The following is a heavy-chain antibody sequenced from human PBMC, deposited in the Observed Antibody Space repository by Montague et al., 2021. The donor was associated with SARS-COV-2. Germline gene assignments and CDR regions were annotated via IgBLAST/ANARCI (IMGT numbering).Heavy chain of an antibody. CDR1: GVSITSDIYF. J-gene: IGHJ5*02. Sequence: TLSLTCTVSGVSITSDIYFWHWFRQPAAKGLEWIGRVYPLATNKYNPSLRSRLTLAFDTSKNQISLNLTSVTAADAAVYYCASYDFWSGYTDDLWGPGIRVTVSS. CDR2: VYPLATN. V-gene: IGHV4-61*02. CDR3: ASYDFWSGYTDDL. D-gene: IGHD3-3*01.